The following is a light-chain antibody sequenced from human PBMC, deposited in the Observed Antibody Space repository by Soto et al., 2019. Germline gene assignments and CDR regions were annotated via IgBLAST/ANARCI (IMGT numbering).Light chain of an antibody. CDR3: SAWDDSLNGGGL. CDR1: KSDIGVYDF. V-gene: IGLV2-8*01. Sequence: QSVLTQPPSASGSPGQSVTISCTGTKSDIGVYDFVSWYQQHPGKAPRLIIYEVVQRPSGVPDRFSGSKSGNTASLTVSGLQAADEADYYCSAWDDSLNGGGLFGGGTKLTVL. CDR2: EVV. J-gene: IGLJ3*02.